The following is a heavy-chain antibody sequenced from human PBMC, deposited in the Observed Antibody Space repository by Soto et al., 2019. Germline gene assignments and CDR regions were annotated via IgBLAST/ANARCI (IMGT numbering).Heavy chain of an antibody. V-gene: IGHV4-39*01. D-gene: IGHD5-18*01. CDR1: GGSIISTSHY. CDR3: AGFFQTGSYGRGYPAY. CDR2: VSYTGST. J-gene: IGHJ4*02. Sequence: PSETLSLTCTVSGGSIISTSHYWGWIRQPPGKGLEWIGSVSYTGSTSYYPSLKSRVTISVDTSKNQFSLTLTSVTAADTAVYYCAGFFQTGSYGRGYPAYSGQGALVTVSS.